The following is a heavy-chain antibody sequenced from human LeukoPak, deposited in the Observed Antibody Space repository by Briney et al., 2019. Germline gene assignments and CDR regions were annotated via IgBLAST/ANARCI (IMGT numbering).Heavy chain of an antibody. CDR2: INPDSGGA. Sequence: ASVKVSCKASGYTFTGYYLHWVRQAPGQGLEWLGWINPDSGGANYAQKFQGRVTVTRDTSISTAYMELSRLRSDDTAVYYCAREAIRGAVASYYYYGMDVWGQGTTVTVSS. V-gene: IGHV1-2*02. CDR1: GYTFTGYY. CDR3: AREAIRGAVASYYYYGMDV. J-gene: IGHJ6*02. D-gene: IGHD6-19*01.